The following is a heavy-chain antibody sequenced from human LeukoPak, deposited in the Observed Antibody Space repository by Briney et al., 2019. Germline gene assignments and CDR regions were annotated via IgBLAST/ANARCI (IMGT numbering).Heavy chain of an antibody. J-gene: IGHJ4*02. D-gene: IGHD3-22*01. Sequence: PGGSLRLSCAASGFTFSSYAMSWVRQAPGKGLEWVSAISGSGGSTYYADSVKGRFTISRDNSKNTLYLQMNSLRAEDTAVYYCALYYYDSSGYYYVYYWGQGTLVTVSP. CDR2: ISGSGGST. CDR3: ALYYYDSSGYYYVYY. CDR1: GFTFSSYA. V-gene: IGHV3-23*01.